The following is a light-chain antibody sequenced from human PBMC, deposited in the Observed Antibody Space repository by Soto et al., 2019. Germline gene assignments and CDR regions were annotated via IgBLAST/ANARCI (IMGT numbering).Light chain of an antibody. Sequence: QSALTQPRSVSGSPGQSVTISCTGTSSDVGGYNYVSWYQQHPDKAPKVMIYDVSKRPSGVPDRFSGSKSGNTASLTISGLQAEDEADYYCCSYAGSCTCVVFGGGTKLTVL. J-gene: IGLJ2*01. V-gene: IGLV2-11*01. CDR1: SSDVGGYNY. CDR3: CSYAGSCTCVV. CDR2: DVS.